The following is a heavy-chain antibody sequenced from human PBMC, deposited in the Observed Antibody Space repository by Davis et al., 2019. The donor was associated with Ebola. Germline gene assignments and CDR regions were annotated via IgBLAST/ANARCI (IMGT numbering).Heavy chain of an antibody. CDR3: ASLRRTITGMDDGFDI. Sequence: GESLKISCKDSGDSFTSHWIGWVRQMPGKGLEWMGIIYTGDSDTRYSPSFRGQVTISADKSIKAAFLQWSRLRASDTAMYYCASLRRTITGMDDGFDIWGQGTKVTVSS. J-gene: IGHJ3*02. V-gene: IGHV5-51*01. CDR1: GDSFTSHW. CDR2: IYTGDSDT. D-gene: IGHD1-20*01.